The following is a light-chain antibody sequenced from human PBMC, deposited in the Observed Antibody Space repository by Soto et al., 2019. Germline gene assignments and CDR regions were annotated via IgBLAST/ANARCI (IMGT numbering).Light chain of an antibody. CDR1: QTISNY. CDR2: TAS. V-gene: IGKV1-39*01. Sequence: ITCRASQTISNYLNWYQQKSGKAPNVLISTASTLQSGVPPRFSGSGSGTDFTLTISSLQPEEFATYYCPQSYSTPISVGQATRREI. CDR3: PQSYSTPIS. J-gene: IGKJ5*01.